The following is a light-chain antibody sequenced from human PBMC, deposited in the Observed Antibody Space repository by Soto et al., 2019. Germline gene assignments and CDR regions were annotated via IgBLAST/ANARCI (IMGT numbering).Light chain of an antibody. J-gene: IGKJ1*01. Sequence: EIVLTQSPGTLSLSPGQRASLSCRASQSVNSDFLAWYQQKPGQAPRLLIYGASTRATGIPDRFSGSGSGTDFTLTIGRLEPEDFAVYYCQQYRSSSWTFGQGTRWISN. CDR1: QSVNSDF. CDR2: GAS. V-gene: IGKV3-20*01. CDR3: QQYRSSSWT.